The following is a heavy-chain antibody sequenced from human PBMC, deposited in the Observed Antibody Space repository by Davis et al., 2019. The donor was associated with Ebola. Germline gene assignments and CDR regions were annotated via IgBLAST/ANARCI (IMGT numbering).Heavy chain of an antibody. CDR3: ARDMAETYDILTGYYRGYYYYYYMDV. CDR2: ISSSGSTI. CDR1: GFTFSSYE. J-gene: IGHJ6*03. Sequence: GESLKISCAASGFTFSSYEMNWVRQAPGKGLEWVSYISSSGSTIYYADSVKGRFTISRDNAKNSLYLQMNSLRAEDTAVYYCARDMAETYDILTGYYRGYYYYYYMDVWGKGTTVTVSS. V-gene: IGHV3-48*03. D-gene: IGHD3-9*01.